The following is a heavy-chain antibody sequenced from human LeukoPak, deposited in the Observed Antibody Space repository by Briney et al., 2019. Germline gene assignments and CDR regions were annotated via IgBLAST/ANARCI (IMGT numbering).Heavy chain of an antibody. D-gene: IGHD6-25*01. J-gene: IGHJ4*02. CDR2: IYYSGST. CDR1: GGSISSYY. CDR3: AGTAATHLIDY. Sequence: SETLSLTCTVSGGSISSYYWSWIRQPPGKGLEWIGYIYYSGSTNYNPSLKSRVTISVDTSKNQFSLKLSSVTATDTAVYYRAGTAATHLIDYWGQGTLVTVSS. V-gene: IGHV4-59*08.